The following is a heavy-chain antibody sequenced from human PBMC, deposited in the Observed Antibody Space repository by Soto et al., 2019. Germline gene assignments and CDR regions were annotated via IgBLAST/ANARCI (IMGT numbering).Heavy chain of an antibody. CDR1: GFSFTDAW. CDR2: IISKTDGGTT. CDR3: TTDYYLGSGNGDY. Sequence: EVQLVESGGGLVQPGGSLRLSCAASGFSFTDAWMMWVRQAPGKRLEWVGRIISKTDGGTTDYAAPVKGRFSISRDDSKNMLYLQMTSLKTEDTGVYFCTTDYYLGSGNGDYWGQGTLVNVSS. D-gene: IGHD3-10*01. V-gene: IGHV3-15*01. J-gene: IGHJ4*02.